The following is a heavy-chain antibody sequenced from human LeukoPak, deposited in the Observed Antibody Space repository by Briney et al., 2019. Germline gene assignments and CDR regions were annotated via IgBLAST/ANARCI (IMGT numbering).Heavy chain of an antibody. J-gene: IGHJ5*02. CDR2: IYYSGST. D-gene: IGHD2-2*01. CDR3: AREAYQLLSWFDP. Sequence: SETLSLTCTVSGGSISSGGYYWSWIRQHPGKGLEWIGYIYYSGSTYYNPSLKSRVTISVDTSKNQFSLKLSSVTAADTAVYFCAREAYQLLSWFDPWGQGTLVTVSS. CDR1: GGSISSGGYY. V-gene: IGHV4-31*03.